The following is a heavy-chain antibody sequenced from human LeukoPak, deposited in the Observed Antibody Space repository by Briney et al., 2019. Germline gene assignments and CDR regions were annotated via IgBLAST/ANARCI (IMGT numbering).Heavy chain of an antibody. J-gene: IGHJ4*02. CDR3: ARFPLYSGYAASFDY. D-gene: IGHD5-12*01. V-gene: IGHV3-21*01. CDR2: ISSSSSYI. Sequence: GGSLRLSCAASGFTFSSYSMNWVRQAPGKGLEWVSSISSSSSYIYYADSVKGRFTISRDNAKNSLYLQMNSLRAEGTAVYYCARFPLYSGYAASFDYWGQGTLVTVSS. CDR1: GFTFSSYS.